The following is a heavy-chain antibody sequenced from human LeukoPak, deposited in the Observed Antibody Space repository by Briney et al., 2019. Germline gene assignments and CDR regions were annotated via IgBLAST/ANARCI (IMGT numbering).Heavy chain of an antibody. CDR1: GSTVSSNY. V-gene: IGHV3-66*02. Sequence: GGSLRLSCAASGSTVSSNYMSWVRQAPGKGLEWVSVIYSGGSTYYADSVKGRFTISRDNSKNTLYLQMNSLRAEDTAVYYCARGPLFYDFWSGYRLDYWGQGTLVTVSS. J-gene: IGHJ4*02. CDR2: IYSGGST. CDR3: ARGPLFYDFWSGYRLDY. D-gene: IGHD3-3*01.